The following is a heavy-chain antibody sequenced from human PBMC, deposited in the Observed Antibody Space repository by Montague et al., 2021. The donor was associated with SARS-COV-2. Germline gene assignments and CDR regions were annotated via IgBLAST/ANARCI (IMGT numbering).Heavy chain of an antibody. Sequence: LRLSFAASGFTFSSYWMHWVRQAPGKGLVWVSRINSDGSSTSYADSVKGRFTISRDNAKNTLYLQMNSLRAEDTAVYYCARDPGTYDYVWGSSLGIDYWGQGTLVTVSS. V-gene: IGHV3-74*01. CDR1: GFTFSSYW. CDR3: ARDPGTYDYVWGSSLGIDY. D-gene: IGHD3-16*01. CDR2: INSDGSST. J-gene: IGHJ4*02.